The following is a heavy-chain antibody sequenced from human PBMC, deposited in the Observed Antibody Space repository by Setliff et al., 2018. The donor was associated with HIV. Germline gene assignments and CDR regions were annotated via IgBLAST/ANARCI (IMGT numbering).Heavy chain of an antibody. CDR1: GFMFSLYE. CDR3: ARDFRGSSGWYVKTYYYYMDV. V-gene: IGHV3-48*03. D-gene: IGHD6-19*01. CDR2: ISSKSDII. J-gene: IGHJ6*03. Sequence: PGGSLRLSCAASGFMFSLYEMNWVRQAPGKGLEWVSYISSKSDIIYYADSVKGRFTVSRDSAKNSLYLQMNSLRAEDTAVYYCARDFRGSSGWYVKTYYYYMDVWGKGTTVTVSS.